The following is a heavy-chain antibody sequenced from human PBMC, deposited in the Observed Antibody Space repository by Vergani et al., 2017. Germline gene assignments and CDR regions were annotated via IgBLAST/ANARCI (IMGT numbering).Heavy chain of an antibody. CDR3: AKGIDCSSSSCYSPWNAFDI. CDR2: ISWKSGSI. J-gene: IGHJ3*02. CDR1: GFTFDDYA. Sequence: EVQLVESGGGLVQPGRSLRLSCAASGFTFDDYALHWVRQAPGKGLEWVSGISWKSGSIGYAESVKGRFTISRDNAKNSLYLQMNSLRAEDTALYYWAKGIDCSSSSCYSPWNAFDIWGEGRMVTVS. D-gene: IGHD2-2*01. V-gene: IGHV3-9*01.